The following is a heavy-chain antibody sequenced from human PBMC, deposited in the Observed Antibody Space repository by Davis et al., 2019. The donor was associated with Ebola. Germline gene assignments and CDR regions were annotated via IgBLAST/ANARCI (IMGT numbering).Heavy chain of an antibody. D-gene: IGHD4-17*01. CDR3: ARDWYGDHQLYYYYGMDV. CDR2: ISAYNGNT. J-gene: IGHJ6*04. V-gene: IGHV1-18*04. CDR1: GYTFTYRY. Sequence: ASVKVSCKASGYTFTYRYLHWVRQAPGQALEWMGWISAYNGNTNYAQKLQGRVTMTTDTSTSTAYMELRSLRSDDTAVYYCARDWYGDHQLYYYYGMDVWGKGTTVTVSS.